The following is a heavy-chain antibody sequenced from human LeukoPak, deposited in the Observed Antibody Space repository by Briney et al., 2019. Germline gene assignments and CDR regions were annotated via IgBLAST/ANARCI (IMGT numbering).Heavy chain of an antibody. D-gene: IGHD1-26*01. V-gene: IGHV3-74*01. CDR3: ARGDESGSYSY. Sequence: GGSLRLSCAASGFTFSSYWMRWVRQAPGKGLVWVSRINSDGSSTTYADSVKGRFTISRDNAKSTLYLQMNSLRAEDTAVYYCARGDESGSYSYWGQGTLVTVSS. J-gene: IGHJ4*02. CDR1: GFTFSSYW. CDR2: INSDGSST.